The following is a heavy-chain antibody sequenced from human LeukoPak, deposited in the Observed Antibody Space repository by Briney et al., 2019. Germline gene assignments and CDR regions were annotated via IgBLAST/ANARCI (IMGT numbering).Heavy chain of an antibody. Sequence: SETLSLTCTVFGGSFSSGSYYWSWIRQPPGKGLEWFGNVYNSGGTNYNPSLQSRVTISMDTSKNQFSLKLTSITAADTAVYFCAREHDFGRFDFWGQGTLSSSPQ. CDR3: AREHDFGRFDF. CDR2: VYNSGGT. J-gene: IGHJ4*02. CDR1: GGSFSSGSYY. V-gene: IGHV4-61*01. D-gene: IGHD4-17*01.